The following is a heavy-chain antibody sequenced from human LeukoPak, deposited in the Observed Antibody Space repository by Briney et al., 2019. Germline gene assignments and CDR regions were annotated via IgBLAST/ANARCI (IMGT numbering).Heavy chain of an antibody. V-gene: IGHV3-23*01. CDR3: AKERCTNAVCYFGSGMDV. CDR2: ISSSGANT. CDR1: GFTFNNYA. D-gene: IGHD2-8*01. Sequence: PGGSLRLSCAASGFTFNNYAMSWVRQAPGKGLEWVSTISSSGANTYYADSVKGRFTISRDNSKNTLYLQMNSLGAEDTAVYYCAKERCTNAVCYFGSGMDVWGQGTTVTVSS. J-gene: IGHJ6*02.